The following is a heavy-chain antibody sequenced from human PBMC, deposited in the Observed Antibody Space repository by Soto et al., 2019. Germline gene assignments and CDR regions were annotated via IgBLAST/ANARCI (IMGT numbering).Heavy chain of an antibody. CDR2: INPNSGGT. V-gene: IGHV1-2*04. J-gene: IGHJ6*02. Sequence: ASVKVSFKASGYTFTGDYMHWVRQAAGQGLEGMGWINPNSGGTNYAQKFQGWVTMTRDTSISTAYMELSRLRSDDTAVYYCARDLNDYYGSGYSDYYYYGMDVWGQGTTVTVSS. CDR1: GYTFTGDY. D-gene: IGHD3-10*01. CDR3: ARDLNDYYGSGYSDYYYYGMDV.